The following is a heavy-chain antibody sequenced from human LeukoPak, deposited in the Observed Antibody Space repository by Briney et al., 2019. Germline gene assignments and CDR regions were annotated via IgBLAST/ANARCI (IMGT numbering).Heavy chain of an antibody. CDR1: SGSIRNSNYY. J-gene: IGHJ4*02. V-gene: IGHV4-61*01. Sequence: SETLSLTCTVSSGSIRNSNYYWGWIRQPPGKGLEWIGYIYYSGSTNYNPSLKSRVAISVDTSKNQFSLKLSSVTAADTAVYYCAREVVAAAGTVDYWGQETLVTVSS. CDR3: AREVVAAAGTVDY. D-gene: IGHD6-13*01. CDR2: IYYSGST.